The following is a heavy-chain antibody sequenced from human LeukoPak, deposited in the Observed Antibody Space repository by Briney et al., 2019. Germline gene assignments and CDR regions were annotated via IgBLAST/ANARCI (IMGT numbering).Heavy chain of an antibody. Sequence: GGSLRLSCAASGFTFSSYEMNWVRQAPGKGLEWVSYISSSGSTIYYADSVKGRFTISRDNAKNSLYLQMNSLRAEDTAVYYFAELGITMIGGVWGKGTTVTISS. CDR2: ISSSGSTI. J-gene: IGHJ6*04. V-gene: IGHV3-48*03. CDR3: AELGITMIGGV. D-gene: IGHD3-10*02. CDR1: GFTFSSYE.